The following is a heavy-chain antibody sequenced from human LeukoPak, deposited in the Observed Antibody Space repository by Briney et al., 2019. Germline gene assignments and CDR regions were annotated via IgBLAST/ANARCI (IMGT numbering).Heavy chain of an antibody. Sequence: SETLSLTCTVSGGSISSYYQGWIRQPPGKGLEWIGYIYYSGSTNYNPSLKSRVTISVDTSKNQFSLKLSSVTAADTAVYYCARRGFLWCEDVWGKGTTVTVSS. CDR2: IYYSGST. CDR3: ARRGFLWCEDV. CDR1: GGSISSYY. J-gene: IGHJ6*01. V-gene: IGHV4-59*08. D-gene: IGHD4/OR15-4a*01.